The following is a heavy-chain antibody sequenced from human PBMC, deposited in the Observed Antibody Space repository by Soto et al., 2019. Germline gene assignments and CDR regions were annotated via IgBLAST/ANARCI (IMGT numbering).Heavy chain of an antibody. Sequence: GGSLRLSCAATGFMLGTYWMSWVRQAPGKGLEWVANIKHDGNGKYYADSVKGRFSISRDKSENTVYLQMNSLRAEDTAMYFCAKAEYSSHYYYGMDVWGHGTAVTVSS. D-gene: IGHD6-6*01. CDR1: GFMLGTYW. V-gene: IGHV3-7*03. CDR3: AKAEYSSHYYYGMDV. CDR2: IKHDGNGK. J-gene: IGHJ6*02.